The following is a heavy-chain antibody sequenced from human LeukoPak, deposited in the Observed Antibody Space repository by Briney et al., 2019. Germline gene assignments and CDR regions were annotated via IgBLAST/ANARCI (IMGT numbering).Heavy chain of an antibody. D-gene: IGHD1/OR15-1a*01. CDR1: GFTFSSYE. CDR3: ATDQQYAFDY. Sequence: GGSLRLSCAASGFTFSSYEMNWVRQAPGKGLEWVSNIRTTAEGANFAYYADSVKGRVTISRDDAKNTLYLHMNSLRDDDTAVYYCATDQQYAFDYWGQGILVTVSS. J-gene: IGHJ4*02. V-gene: IGHV3-48*03. CDR2: IRTTAEGANFA.